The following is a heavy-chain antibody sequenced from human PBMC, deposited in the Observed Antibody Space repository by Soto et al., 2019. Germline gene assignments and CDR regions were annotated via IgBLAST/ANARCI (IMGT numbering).Heavy chain of an antibody. CDR2: IYWDDDK. J-gene: IGHJ4*02. CDR3: TLRRWPIDY. Sequence: QITLKESGPTLVKPTQTLTLTCTFSGFSLSTSGVGVYWIRQPPGKALEWLALIYWDDDKRYSPSLKSRLTISKDTSKNQVVLTMTNMDPVDTATYYCTLRRWPIDYWGQGTLVTVSS. V-gene: IGHV2-5*02. D-gene: IGHD2-15*01. CDR1: GFSLSTSGVG.